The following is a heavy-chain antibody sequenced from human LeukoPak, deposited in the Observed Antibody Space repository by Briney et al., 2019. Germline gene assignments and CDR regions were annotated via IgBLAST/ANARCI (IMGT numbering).Heavy chain of an antibody. J-gene: IGHJ3*02. V-gene: IGHV1-69*13. CDR2: IIPIFGTA. Sequence: GASVKVSCKASGGTFSSYAISWVRQAPGQGLEWMGGIIPIFGTANYAQKFQGRVTITADESTSTAYMELSSLRSEDTAVYYCARATSFRFYDAFDIWGQGTMVTVSS. D-gene: IGHD2/OR15-2a*01. CDR3: ARATSFRFYDAFDI. CDR1: GGTFSSYA.